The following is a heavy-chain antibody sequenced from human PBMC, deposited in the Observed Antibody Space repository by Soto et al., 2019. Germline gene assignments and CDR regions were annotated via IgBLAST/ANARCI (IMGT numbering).Heavy chain of an antibody. V-gene: IGHV4-39*01. CDR3: GRFIYDFGSGYHTYSLAY. Sequence: SETLSLTCTVSGGSISSSSYYWGWIRQPPGKGLEWIGSIYYSGSTYYNPSLKSRVTISVDTSKNQFSLKLSSVTAADTAVYYCGRFIYDFGSGYHTYSLAYGGQGTLVPVSS. J-gene: IGHJ4*02. D-gene: IGHD3-3*01. CDR1: GGSISSSSYY. CDR2: IYYSGST.